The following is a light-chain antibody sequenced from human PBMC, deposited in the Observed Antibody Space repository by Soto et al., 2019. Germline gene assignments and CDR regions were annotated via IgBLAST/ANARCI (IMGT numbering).Light chain of an antibody. J-gene: IGKJ4*01. CDR3: QQYNVWPLT. V-gene: IGKV3-15*01. CDR2: VAS. Sequence: EIVMTQSPATLSVSPGERATLSCRASQSVSSNLAWYQQKHGQTPKLLIYVASTRATGSPARFSGSGSVTEFTLTISSLQSEDFAVYYCQQYNVWPLTFGGGTKVEFK. CDR1: QSVSSN.